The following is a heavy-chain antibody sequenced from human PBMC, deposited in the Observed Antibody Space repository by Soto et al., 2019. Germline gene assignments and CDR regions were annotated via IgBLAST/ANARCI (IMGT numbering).Heavy chain of an antibody. CDR3: AKLIAAGDY. V-gene: IGHV3-30*18. J-gene: IGHJ4*02. D-gene: IGHD6-13*01. CDR2: ISYDGSNK. CDR1: GFTFSSYD. Sequence: QVQLVESGGGVVQPGRSLRLSCAASGFTFSSYDMHWVRQAPGKGLEWVAVISYDGSNKYYADSVKGRFTISRDNSKNTLYLQMNSLRAEDTAVYYCAKLIAAGDYWGQGTLVTVSS.